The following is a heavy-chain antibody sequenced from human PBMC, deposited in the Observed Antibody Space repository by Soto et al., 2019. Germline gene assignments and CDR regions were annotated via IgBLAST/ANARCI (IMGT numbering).Heavy chain of an antibody. V-gene: IGHV3-15*07. D-gene: IGHD2-2*01. Sequence: GGSLRLSCAASGFTFSNAWMNWVRQAPGKGLEWVGHIKSKTEGRTTDYAAPVKGRFTISRDDSKNMLYLQMNSLKTEDTAVYYCTGYCISTSCYRTYYYGLDVWGQGTTVTVSS. CDR1: GFTFSNAW. CDR2: IKSKTEGRTT. CDR3: TGYCISTSCYRTYYYGLDV. J-gene: IGHJ6*02.